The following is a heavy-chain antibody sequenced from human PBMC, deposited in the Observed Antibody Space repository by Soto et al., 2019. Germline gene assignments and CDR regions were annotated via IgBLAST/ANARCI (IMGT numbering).Heavy chain of an antibody. D-gene: IGHD1-7*01. V-gene: IGHV1-58*02. CDR3: AAEEQTGTTMASDY. CDR1: GFTFTSSA. J-gene: IGHJ4*02. Sequence: ASVKVSCKASGFTFTSSAMQWVRQARGQRLEWIGWIVVGSGNTNYAQKFQERVTITRDMSTSTAYMELSSLRSEDTAVYYCAAEEQTGTTMASDYWGQGTLVTVSS. CDR2: IVVGSGNT.